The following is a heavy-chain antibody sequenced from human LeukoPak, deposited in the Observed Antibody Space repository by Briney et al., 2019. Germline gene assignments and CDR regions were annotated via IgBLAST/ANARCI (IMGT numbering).Heavy chain of an antibody. D-gene: IGHD6-6*01. CDR1: GDSVSSNSAA. CDR2: TYYRSKWYN. J-gene: IGHJ3*02. CDR3: ARDSVRWQLVEHDAFDI. V-gene: IGHV6-1*01. Sequence: SQTLSLTCAISGDSVSSNSAAWNWIRQSPSRGLEWLGRTYYRSKWYNDYAVSVKSRITINPDTSKNQFSLQLNSVTPEDTAVYYCARDSVRWQLVEHDAFDIWGQRTMVTVSS.